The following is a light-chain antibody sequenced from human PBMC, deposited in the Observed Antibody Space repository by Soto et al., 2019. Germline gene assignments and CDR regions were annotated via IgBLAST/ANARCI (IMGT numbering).Light chain of an antibody. Sequence: DIQMTQSPSTLSASVGDRVTITCRASQTVSNWLAWYQQKPGKAPKVLIYDASKLKSGVPSRFSGSGSGTEFTLTISSLQPDDFATYYCQQYSSYSTFGQGTRWIS. CDR3: QQYSSYST. CDR2: DAS. V-gene: IGKV1-5*01. J-gene: IGKJ1*01. CDR1: QTVSNW.